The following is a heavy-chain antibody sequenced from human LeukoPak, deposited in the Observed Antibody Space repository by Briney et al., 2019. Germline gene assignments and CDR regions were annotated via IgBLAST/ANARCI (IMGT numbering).Heavy chain of an antibody. CDR2: ISAYNGNT. CDR3: ARAYFEYYYGSGSYYPHWFDP. V-gene: IGHV1-18*01. D-gene: IGHD3-10*01. J-gene: IGHJ5*02. Sequence: GASVKVSCKASGYTFTSYGISWVRQAPGQGLEWMGWISAYNGNTNYAQKLQGRVTMTTDTSTSTAYMELRSLRSDDTAVYYCARAYFEYYYGSGSYYPHWFDPWGQGTLVTVSS. CDR1: GYTFTSYG.